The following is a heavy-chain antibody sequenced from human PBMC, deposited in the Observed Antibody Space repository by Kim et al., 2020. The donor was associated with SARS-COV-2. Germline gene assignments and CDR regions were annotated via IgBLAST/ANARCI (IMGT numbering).Heavy chain of an antibody. D-gene: IGHD3-10*02. CDR3: VSSTYRTYVFGPFVM. CDR1: GFPFGDHA. J-gene: IGHJ3*02. Sequence: GGSLRLSCAASGFPFGDHAMHWVRQAPGKGLEWLAIISYDGSSKYYRDSVTGRFTISRDNSENTLYLHMNSLTTEDAAVYFCVSSTYRTYVFGPFVMWGQETMMTVSS. V-gene: IGHV3-30*04. CDR2: ISYDGSSK.